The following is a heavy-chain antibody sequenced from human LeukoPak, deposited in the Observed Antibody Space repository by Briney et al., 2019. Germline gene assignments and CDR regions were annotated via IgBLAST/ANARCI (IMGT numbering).Heavy chain of an antibody. J-gene: IGHJ5*02. CDR3: AKRKAVAAWYWLDL. V-gene: IGHV3-23*01. CDR1: GFSLSSYA. D-gene: IGHD6-19*01. CDR2: ISGSGGST. Sequence: GGSLTLSCPPWGFSLSSYAIRWVGQALAKGMEWVSAISGSGGSTFYADSVKGRFTISRDNSNNTLYLQMNSLRAEDTAVYYCAKRKAVAAWYWLDLWGQGTLVTVSS.